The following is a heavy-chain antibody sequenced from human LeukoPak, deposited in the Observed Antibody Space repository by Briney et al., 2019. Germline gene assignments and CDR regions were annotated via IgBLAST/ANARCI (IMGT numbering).Heavy chain of an antibody. V-gene: IGHV4-39*01. CDR1: GGSISSSSYY. Sequence: PSETLSLTCTVSGGSISSSSYYWGWIRQPPGTGLEWIGSIYYSGSTYYNPSLKSRVTISVDTSKNQFSLKLSSVTAADTAVYYCARRLIRGGEGYLDYWGQGTLVTVSS. CDR2: IYYSGST. D-gene: IGHD3-16*01. J-gene: IGHJ4*02. CDR3: ARRLIRGGEGYLDY.